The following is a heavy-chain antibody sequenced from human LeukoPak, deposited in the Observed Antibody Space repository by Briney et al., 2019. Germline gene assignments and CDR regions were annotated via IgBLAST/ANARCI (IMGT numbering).Heavy chain of an antibody. V-gene: IGHV4-39*01. CDR1: GVSINTNDYY. CDR3: GRSIAIHGPSRNWLGP. CDR2: IYYSGST. D-gene: IGHD6-6*01. Sequence: SETLSLTCSVSGVSINTNDYYWGWIRQPPGKGLEGIGTIYYSGSTFYNPSHKSRVTLAVDTSKNLFSLKLSSVTAADVAVYYCGRSIAIHGPSRNWLGPWGQGTLVTVSS. J-gene: IGHJ5*02.